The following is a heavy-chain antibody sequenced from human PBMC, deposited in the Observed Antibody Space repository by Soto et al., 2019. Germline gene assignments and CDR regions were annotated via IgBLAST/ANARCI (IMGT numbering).Heavy chain of an antibody. CDR3: ARSPPYYDILTGPFDY. V-gene: IGHV3-13*01. Sequence: GGSLRLSCAASGFTFSSYDMHWVRQATGKGLEWVSAIGTAGDTYYPGSVKGRFTISRENAKNSLYLQMNSLRAEDTAVYYCARSPPYYDILTGPFDYWGQGTLVTVSS. J-gene: IGHJ4*02. CDR2: IGTAGDT. CDR1: GFTFSSYD. D-gene: IGHD3-9*01.